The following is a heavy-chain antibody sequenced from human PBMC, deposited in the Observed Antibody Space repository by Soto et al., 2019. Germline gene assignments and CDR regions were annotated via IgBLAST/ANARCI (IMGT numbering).Heavy chain of an antibody. CDR3: ARGGVSTRTFDY. D-gene: IGHD3-3*01. CDR1: GYNFAGYW. CDR2: IYPSDSDT. V-gene: IGHV5-51*01. Sequence: LKISCKGSGYNFAGYWIAWVRQMPGKGLELMGIIYPSDSDTRYRPSFQGQVTISADKSISSAYLQWSSLRASDTAMYYCARGGVSTRTFDYWGQGTPVTVSS. J-gene: IGHJ4*02.